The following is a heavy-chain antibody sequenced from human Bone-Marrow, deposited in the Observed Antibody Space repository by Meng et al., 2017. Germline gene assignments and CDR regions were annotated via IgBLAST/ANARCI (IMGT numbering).Heavy chain of an antibody. CDR1: GYTFSDYY. D-gene: IGHD1-26*01. Sequence: ASVKVSCKASGYTFSDYYMDWVRQAPGQGLEWMGWINPNSGATNYAQKFQGRVTLTRDTSISTAYMELSRLRSDDTAVYYCARERSGSYSLFSIYYYYYGMDVWGQGTTVTVSS. CDR3: ARERSGSYSLFSIYYYYYGMDV. CDR2: INPNSGAT. J-gene: IGHJ6*02. V-gene: IGHV1-2*02.